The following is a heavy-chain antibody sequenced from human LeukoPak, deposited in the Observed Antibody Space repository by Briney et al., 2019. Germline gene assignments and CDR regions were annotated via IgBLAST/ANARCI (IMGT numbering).Heavy chain of an antibody. J-gene: IGHJ4*02. CDR1: GFTFGDYT. CDR3: SRARTLYCSGGSCYPYYFDN. V-gene: IGHV3-49*04. Sequence: GGSLRLSCTPSGFTFGDYTMSWVRQAPGKGLEWVGFIRSKAYGGTTEYAASVKGRFTISRDDSKSIAYLQMNSLKTEDTAVYYCSRARTLYCSGGSCYPYYFDNWGQGTLVTVSS. D-gene: IGHD2-15*01. CDR2: IRSKAYGGTT.